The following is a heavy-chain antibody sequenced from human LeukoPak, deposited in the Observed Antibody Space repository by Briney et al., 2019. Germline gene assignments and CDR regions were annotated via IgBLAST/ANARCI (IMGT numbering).Heavy chain of an antibody. J-gene: IGHJ5*02. V-gene: IGHV1-8*01. CDR2: MNPNSGNT. D-gene: IGHD6-13*01. CDR3: AGVGSLSWGSSSRQQGRRFDP. Sequence: VASVKVSCKASGYTFTSYDINWVRQATGQGLEWMGWMNPNSGNTGYAQKFQGRVTMTRNTSISTAYMELSSLRSEDTAVYYCAGVGSLSWGSSSRQQGRRFDPWGQGTLVTVSS. CDR1: GYTFTSYD.